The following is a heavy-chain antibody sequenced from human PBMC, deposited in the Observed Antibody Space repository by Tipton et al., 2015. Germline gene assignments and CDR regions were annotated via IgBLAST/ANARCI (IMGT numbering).Heavy chain of an antibody. CDR2: ISWNSGSI. D-gene: IGHD3-10*01. V-gene: IGHV3-9*01. CDR1: GFSFDDYA. Sequence: SLRLSCAASGFSFDDYAMHWVRQAPGKGLEWVSSISWNSGSIAYADSVKGRFTISRDSAKNSLYLEMNNLRPADTAFYYCTKELSVGYRGGMDVWGQGTTVIVSS. CDR3: TKELSVGYRGGMDV. J-gene: IGHJ6*02.